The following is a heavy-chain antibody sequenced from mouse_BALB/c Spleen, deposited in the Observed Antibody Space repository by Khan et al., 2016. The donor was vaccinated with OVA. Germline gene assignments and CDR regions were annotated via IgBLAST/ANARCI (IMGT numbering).Heavy chain of an antibody. Sequence: EVKLLESGPGLVKPSQSLSLTCSVTGYSITSGYYWNWIRQFPGNKLEWMGSISYDGINNSRPSLKNRLSLTRDTSKNPFFLKLKSMTTEDTATYYCARNYSGDSLWFAYWGQGTLVIVSA. D-gene: IGHD2-13*01. V-gene: IGHV3-6*02. CDR2: ISYDGIN. CDR1: GYSITSGYY. J-gene: IGHJ3*01. CDR3: ARNYSGDSLWFAY.